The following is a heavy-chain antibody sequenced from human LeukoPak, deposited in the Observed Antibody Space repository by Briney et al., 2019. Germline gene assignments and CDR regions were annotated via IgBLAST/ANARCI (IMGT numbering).Heavy chain of an antibody. V-gene: IGHV3-23*01. Sequence: RRSLRLSCTSSGFPFTNFAISRIRQTAAKGPGSVSAISGSGENTNYADSVKGRFTMSRDNSRNMLYLQMNSLRDEDTAKYYCAKTVSGSYSYQGGDYWGQGTLVTVSS. CDR1: GFPFTNFA. CDR2: ISGSGENT. J-gene: IGHJ4*02. D-gene: IGHD3-16*02. CDR3: AKTVSGSYSYQGGDY.